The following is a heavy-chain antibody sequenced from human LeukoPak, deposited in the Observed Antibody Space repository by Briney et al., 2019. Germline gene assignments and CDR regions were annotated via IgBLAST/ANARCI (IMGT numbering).Heavy chain of an antibody. CDR3: ARDNHDSSGYFYDWFDP. D-gene: IGHD3-22*01. V-gene: IGHV3-48*03. CDR2: ISSSGNTI. J-gene: IGHJ5*02. Sequence: GGSLRLSCVASGFTFSSYDLNWVRQAPGKGLEGVSYISSSGNTIYYADSVKGRFTISRDNAKNSLYLQMNSLRAEDTAIYYCARDNHDSSGYFYDWFDPWGQGTLVTVSS. CDR1: GFTFSSYD.